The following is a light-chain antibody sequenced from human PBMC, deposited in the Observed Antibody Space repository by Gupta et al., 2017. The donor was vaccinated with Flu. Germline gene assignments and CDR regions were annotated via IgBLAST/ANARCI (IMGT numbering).Light chain of an antibody. CDR2: GAS. CDR3: QQYGSSRFT. Sequence: EIVLTQSPGTLSSSPGERVNLSCRASQSVSSSYLAWYQQKPGQAPRLLIYGASSRATGVPDRFSGSGSGTDFTLTISRLEPEDFAVYYCQQYGSSRFTFGPGTKVEMK. V-gene: IGKV3-20*01. CDR1: QSVSSSY. J-gene: IGKJ3*01.